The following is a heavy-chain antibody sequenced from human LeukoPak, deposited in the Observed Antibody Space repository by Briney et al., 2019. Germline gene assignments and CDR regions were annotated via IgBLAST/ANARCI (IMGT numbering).Heavy chain of an antibody. V-gene: IGHV4-34*01. CDR2: INHSGST. CDR3: ARGYPVYYMDV. D-gene: IGHD2-2*02. J-gene: IGHJ6*03. CDR1: GGSFSGYY. Sequence: SETLSLTCAVYGGSFSGYYWSWIHQPPGKGLEWIGEINHSGSTNYNPSLKSRVTISVDTSKNQFSLKLSSVTAADTAVYYCARGYPVYYMDVWGKGTTVTISS.